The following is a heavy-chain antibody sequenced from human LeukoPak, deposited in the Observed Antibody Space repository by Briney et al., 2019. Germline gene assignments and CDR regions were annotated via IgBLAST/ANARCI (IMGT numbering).Heavy chain of an antibody. D-gene: IGHD6-6*01. CDR3: ARGIAARREYYYYYMDV. V-gene: IGHV4-4*07. CDR1: GGSISSYY. J-gene: IGHJ6*03. CDR2: IYTSGST. Sequence: PSETLSLTCTVSGGSISSYYWSWIRQPAGKGLEWIGRIYTSGSTNYNPSLKSRVTMSVDTSKNQFSLKLSSVTAADTAVYYCARGIAARREYYYYYMDVWGKGTTVTVSS.